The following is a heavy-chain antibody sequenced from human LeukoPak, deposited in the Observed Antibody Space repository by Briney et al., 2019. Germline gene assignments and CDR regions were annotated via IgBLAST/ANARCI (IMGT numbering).Heavy chain of an antibody. CDR3: ARATYDFWSGPNFDY. CDR2: IYSGGST. J-gene: IGHJ4*02. CDR1: GFTVSSNY. Sequence: VGSLRLSCAASGFTVSSNYMSWVRQAPGKGLEWVSVIYSGGSTYYADSVKGRFTISRDNSKNTLYLQMNSLRAEDTAVYYCARATYDFWSGPNFDYWGQGTLVTVSS. D-gene: IGHD3-3*01. V-gene: IGHV3-53*01.